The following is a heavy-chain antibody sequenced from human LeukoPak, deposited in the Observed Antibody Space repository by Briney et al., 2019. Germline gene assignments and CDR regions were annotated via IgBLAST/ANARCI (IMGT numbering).Heavy chain of an antibody. J-gene: IGHJ4*02. CDR2: IYTSGST. Sequence: SETLSLTCAVSGGSISSGSYYWSWIRQPARKGLEWIGRIYTSGSTNYNPSLKSRVTISVDTSKNQFSLKLSSVTAADTAVYYCARDGGYSYGYLYWGQGTLVTVSS. D-gene: IGHD5-18*01. V-gene: IGHV4-61*02. CDR3: ARDGGYSYGYLY. CDR1: GGSISSGSYY.